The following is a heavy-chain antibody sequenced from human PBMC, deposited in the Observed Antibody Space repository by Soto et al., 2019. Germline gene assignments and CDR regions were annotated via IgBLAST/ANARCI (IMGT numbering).Heavy chain of an antibody. CDR3: ARDQSDAHFDF. J-gene: IGHJ4*02. Sequence: GGSLRLSCAASGFNFDSHWMTWVRQAPGKGLEWVASINHDGSEKYYVDSVKGRFIISRDNAKNSLYLEMDTLRAEDTAIYYCARDQSDAHFDFWGQGTLVTVSS. CDR1: GFNFDSHW. V-gene: IGHV3-7*03. CDR2: INHDGSEK. D-gene: IGHD2-21*02.